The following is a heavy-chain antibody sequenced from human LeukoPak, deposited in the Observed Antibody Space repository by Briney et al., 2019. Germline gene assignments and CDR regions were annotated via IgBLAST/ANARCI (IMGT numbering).Heavy chain of an antibody. V-gene: IGHV5-51*01. CDR3: ARADCSSTSCPGGGDY. Sequence: GESLKVSCKGSGYSFTSYWIGWVRQMPGKGLEWMGIIYPGDSDTRYSPSFQGQVTISADKSISTAYLQWSSLKASDTAMYYCARADCSSTSCPGGGDYWGQGTLVTVSP. CDR2: IYPGDSDT. J-gene: IGHJ4*02. CDR1: GYSFTSYW. D-gene: IGHD2-2*01.